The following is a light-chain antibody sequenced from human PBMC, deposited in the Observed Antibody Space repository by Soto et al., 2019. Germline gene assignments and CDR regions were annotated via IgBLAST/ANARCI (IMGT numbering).Light chain of an antibody. CDR3: QQRKT. CDR2: DAS. Sequence: ELVLTHSPATLSLSPGERATLSCRASQSVSSSLAWYQQKPGQAPRLLISDASNRATGVPARFSGSGSGTDFTLTISSLEPVDFAVYYCQQRKTFGGGTKVDIK. J-gene: IGKJ4*01. CDR1: QSVSSS. V-gene: IGKV3-11*01.